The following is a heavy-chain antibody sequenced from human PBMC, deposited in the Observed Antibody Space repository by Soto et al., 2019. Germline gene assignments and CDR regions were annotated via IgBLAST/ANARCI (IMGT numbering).Heavy chain of an antibody. CDR2: IGPESGAT. V-gene: IGHV1-2*02. Sequence: ASVKVSCKTSGYTFTGHYIHWVRQAPEQGPEWVGEIGPESGATRYAQKFQGRVTMTRDMSTTTVYMELNNLSPDDTAVYYCAVGTYYYDSYDAFDIWGQGTMVTVSS. D-gene: IGHD3-22*01. CDR3: AVGTYYYDSYDAFDI. J-gene: IGHJ3*02. CDR1: GYTFTGHY.